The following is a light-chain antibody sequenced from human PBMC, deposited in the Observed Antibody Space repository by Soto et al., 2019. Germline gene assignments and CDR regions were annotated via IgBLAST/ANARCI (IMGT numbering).Light chain of an antibody. CDR2: EDN. J-gene: IGLJ2*01. CDR1: SGSIASNY. V-gene: IGLV6-57*02. CDR3: QSYDSSNHEGV. Sequence: NFMLTQPHSVSESPGKTVTISCTGSSGSIASNYVQWYQQRPGSVPTTVIYEDNQRPSGVPDRFSGSIDSSSNSASLTISGLKTEDEADYYCQSYDSSNHEGVFGGGTKLTVL.